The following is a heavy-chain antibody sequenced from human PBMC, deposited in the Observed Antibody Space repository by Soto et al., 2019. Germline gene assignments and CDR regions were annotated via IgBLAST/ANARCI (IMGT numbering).Heavy chain of an antibody. D-gene: IGHD3-3*01. J-gene: IGHJ5*02. V-gene: IGHV4-31*03. CDR1: GGSISSGGYY. Sequence: SETLSLTCTVSGGSISSGGYYWSWIRQHPGKGLEWIGYIYYSGSTYYNPSLKSRVTISVDTSKNQFSLKLSSVTAADTAVYYCARVRGVVISPIYNWFDPWGQGTLVTVSS. CDR3: ARVRGVVISPIYNWFDP. CDR2: IYYSGST.